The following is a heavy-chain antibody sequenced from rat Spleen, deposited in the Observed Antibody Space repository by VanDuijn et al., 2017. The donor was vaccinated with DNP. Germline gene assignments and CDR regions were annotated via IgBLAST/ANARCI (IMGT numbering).Heavy chain of an antibody. CDR2: ISDDGSST. CDR1: GFTFSDYN. V-gene: IGHV5-7*01. CDR3: ARPDH. J-gene: IGHJ2*01. Sequence: EVLLVESGGGLVQPGRSLKLSCEASGFTFSDYNLAWVRQAPKKGLEWVGTISDDGSSTYYRDSVKGRFTISRDNAKSTLYLQMDSLRTEDTATYYCARPDHWGQGVMVTVSS.